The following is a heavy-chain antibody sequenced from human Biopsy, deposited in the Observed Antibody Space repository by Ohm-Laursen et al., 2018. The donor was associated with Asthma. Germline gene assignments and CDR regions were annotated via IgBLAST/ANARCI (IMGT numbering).Heavy chain of an antibody. V-gene: IGHV4-59*01. Sequence: TLSLNCTVSGGSINNFYWSWIRQPPGKGLESIGHVYYSGSTNYNPSLKSRVTTSIDASKNQFSLKLTSVTAADTAVYYCARGVDRVTGLLDHFDSWGQGTLVTVSS. J-gene: IGHJ4*02. CDR2: VYYSGST. CDR3: ARGVDRVTGLLDHFDS. D-gene: IGHD2-21*02. CDR1: GGSINNFY.